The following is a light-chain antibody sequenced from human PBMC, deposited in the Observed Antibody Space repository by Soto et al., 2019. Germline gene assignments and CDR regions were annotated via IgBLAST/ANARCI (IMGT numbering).Light chain of an antibody. V-gene: IGKV3-15*01. J-gene: IGKJ1*01. CDR2: GAS. Sequence: EIVLTQSPGTLSLSPGERATLSCRASQSVSRNYLAWYQQKPGQAPRLLISGASTRAAGIPARFSGSGSGTEFTLTISSLQSEDFAVYYCQHYNTWPWTFGQGTKVDIK. CDR3: QHYNTWPWT. CDR1: QSVSRN.